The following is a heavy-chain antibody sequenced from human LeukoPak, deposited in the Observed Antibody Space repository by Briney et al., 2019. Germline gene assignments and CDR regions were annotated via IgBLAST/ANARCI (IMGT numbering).Heavy chain of an antibody. J-gene: IGHJ4*02. CDR3: ARGGNSSWDY. D-gene: IGHD6-6*01. Sequence: GGSLRLSCAASGFTFSTFWMHWVRQAPGKGLVWVSGIKSDGSITTYADSVKGRFTISRDNAENTLYLQMNSLRVEDTAVYYCARGGNSSWDYWGQGALVTVSS. CDR1: GFTFSTFW. CDR2: IKSDGSIT. V-gene: IGHV3-74*03.